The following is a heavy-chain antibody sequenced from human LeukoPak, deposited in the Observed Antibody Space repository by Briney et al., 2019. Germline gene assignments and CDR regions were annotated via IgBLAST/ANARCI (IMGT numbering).Heavy chain of an antibody. CDR1: SGSFRGYY. J-gene: IGHJ6*03. D-gene: IGHD3-3*01. CDR2: MSPSGST. CDR3: ARVRHDPLEYYYYIDV. V-gene: IGHV4-34*01. Sequence: PSETLSLTCAMSSGSFRGYYWSWIRQSPGKGLEWIGEMSPSGSTKYNPSLKSRVSISEDTSKNLLFLKLTSATAADTAEYFCARVRHDPLEYYYYIDVWGTGTTVAVSS.